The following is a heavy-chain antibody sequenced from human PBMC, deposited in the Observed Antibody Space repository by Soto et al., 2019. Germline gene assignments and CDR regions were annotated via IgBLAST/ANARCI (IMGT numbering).Heavy chain of an antibody. CDR1: GFSFRNYG. D-gene: IGHD2-8*01. Sequence: QVQLVESGAGVVQPGRSLRLSCAASGFSFRNYGLHWVRQAPGKGLEWVAVIWYDGTKKYYADSVKGRFTISRDSSKNTLYLQMDSLRAEDTAIYYCAKDVYKYLYFDLWGRGTLVTVSS. CDR2: IWYDGTKK. V-gene: IGHV3-33*03. J-gene: IGHJ2*01. CDR3: AKDVYKYLYFDL.